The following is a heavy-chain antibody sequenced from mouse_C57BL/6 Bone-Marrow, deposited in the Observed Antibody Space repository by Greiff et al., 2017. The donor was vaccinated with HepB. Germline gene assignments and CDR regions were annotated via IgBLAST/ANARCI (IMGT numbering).Heavy chain of an antibody. CDR1: GYTFTSYW. CDR3: ARFITTVVATYFHWYFDV. D-gene: IGHD1-1*01. V-gene: IGHV1-50*01. J-gene: IGHJ1*03. Sequence: QVQLKQPGAELVKPGASVKLSCKASGYTFTSYWMQWVKQRPGQGLEWIGEIDPSDSYTNYNQKFKGKATLTVDTSSSTAYMQLSSLTSEDSAVYYCARFITTVVATYFHWYFDVWGTGTTVTVSS. CDR2: IDPSDSYT.